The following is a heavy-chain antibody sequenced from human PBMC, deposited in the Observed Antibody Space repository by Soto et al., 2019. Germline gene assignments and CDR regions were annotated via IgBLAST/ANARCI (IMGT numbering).Heavy chain of an antibody. CDR2: IYYSGST. V-gene: IGHV4-39*01. Sequence: RSLTCTVSGGSISSSSYYWGWIRQPPGKGLEWIGSIYYSGSTYYNPSLKSRVTISVDTSKNQFSLKLSSVTAADTAVYYCARHELLEAVLDYWGQGTLVTVSS. CDR3: ARHELLEAVLDY. D-gene: IGHD6-13*01. CDR1: GGSISSSSYY. J-gene: IGHJ4*02.